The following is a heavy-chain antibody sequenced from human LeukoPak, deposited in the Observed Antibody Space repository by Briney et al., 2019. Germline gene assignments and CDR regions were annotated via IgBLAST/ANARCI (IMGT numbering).Heavy chain of an antibody. J-gene: IGHJ4*02. CDR1: GFTFSSYS. V-gene: IGHV3-21*04. CDR2: ISSSSSYI. CDR3: ARVRGSGSYFNGYFDY. D-gene: IGHD1-26*01. Sequence: GGSLRLSCAASGFTFSSYSMNWVRQAPGKGLEWVSSISSSSSYIYYADSVKGRFTISRDNAKNSLYLQMNSLRAEDTALYHCARVRGSGSYFNGYFDYWGQGTLVTVSS.